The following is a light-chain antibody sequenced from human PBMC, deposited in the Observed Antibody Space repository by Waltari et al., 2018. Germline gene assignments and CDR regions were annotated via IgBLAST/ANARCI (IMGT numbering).Light chain of an antibody. CDR1: GRHVGVCNY. J-gene: IGLJ2*01. CDR2: DVS. Sequence: QSALTQPASVSGSPGQSITIPCTGTGRHVGVCNYFSCYQQHPATAPKLMIYDVSNRPSGVSNRFSGSKSGNTASLTISGLQAEDEADYYCSSYTSSSTVVFGGGTKLTVL. V-gene: IGLV2-14*03. CDR3: SSYTSSSTVV.